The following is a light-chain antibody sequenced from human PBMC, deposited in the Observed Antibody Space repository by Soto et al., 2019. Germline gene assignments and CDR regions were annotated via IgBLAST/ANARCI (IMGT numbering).Light chain of an antibody. Sequence: QSVLTQPHSASGTPGQKITISCSGSTSDIGSNTVNWYQQVPGTAPKLLIYANNQRPSGVPDRFSGSKSGTSASLAISGLQSEDEADYYCEAWDDSLNGPVFGGGTKLTVL. CDR2: ANN. CDR1: TSDIGSNT. V-gene: IGLV1-44*01. J-gene: IGLJ3*02. CDR3: EAWDDSLNGPV.